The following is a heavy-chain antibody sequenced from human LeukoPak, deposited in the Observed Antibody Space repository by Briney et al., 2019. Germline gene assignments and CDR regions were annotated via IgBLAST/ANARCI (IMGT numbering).Heavy chain of an antibody. CDR3: ARRYYYNLGSFPFDF. V-gene: IGHV4-34*01. D-gene: IGHD3-10*01. CDR1: GGPFSGYF. Sequence: SETLSLSCAVSGGPFSGYFWSWIRQSSGKGLEWIGEIHNSGTTNYDPSLNSRVTISEDTSKNQFYLNLSSVTAADTAVYYCARRYYYNLGSFPFDFWGQETLVTVSS. CDR2: IHNSGTT. J-gene: IGHJ4*02.